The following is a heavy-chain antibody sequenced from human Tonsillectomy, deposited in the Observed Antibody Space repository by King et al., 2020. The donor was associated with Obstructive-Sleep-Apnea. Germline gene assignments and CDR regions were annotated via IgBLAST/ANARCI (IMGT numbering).Heavy chain of an antibody. J-gene: IGHJ4*02. CDR1: GFTFNTYG. Sequence: VQLVESGGGVVQPGRSLRLSCAASGFTFNTYGMHWVRQAPGKGLEWVAFISFDSAKKTYADSVKGRFSVSRDNSKNTMFLQMDSLGAEETAMYYCARDVLDSSGWEHRTYWGQGTLVTVSS. CDR3: ARDVLDSSGWEHRTY. CDR2: ISFDSAKK. V-gene: IGHV3-33*01. D-gene: IGHD3-22*01.